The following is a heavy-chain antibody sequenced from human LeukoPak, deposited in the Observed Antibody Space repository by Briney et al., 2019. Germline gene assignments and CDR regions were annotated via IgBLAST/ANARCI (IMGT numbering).Heavy chain of an antibody. V-gene: IGHV4-34*01. CDR3: ARGQVTDI. CDR1: GGSFSGYY. CDR2: INHSGST. J-gene: IGHJ4*02. Sequence: PSETLSLTCAVYGGSFSGYYWSWIRQPPGKGLEWIGEINHSGSTNYNPSLKSRVTISVDTSKNQFSLKLSSVTAADTAVYYCARGQVTDIWGQGTLDTVSS. D-gene: IGHD2-15*01.